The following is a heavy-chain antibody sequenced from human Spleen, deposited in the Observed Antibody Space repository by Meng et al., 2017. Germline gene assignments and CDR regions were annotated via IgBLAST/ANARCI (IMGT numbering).Heavy chain of an antibody. Sequence: QVQLVQSGAEVKKPGASVKVSGKASGYTFTGYYMHWVRQAPGQGLEWMGRINPNSGGTNYAQKLQGRVTMTTDTSTSTAYMELTSLRSDDTAVYYCATRGNPYLNCWGQGTLVTVSS. V-gene: IGHV1-2*06. CDR3: ATRGNPYLNC. J-gene: IGHJ4*02. CDR2: INPNSGGT. CDR1: GYTFTGYY.